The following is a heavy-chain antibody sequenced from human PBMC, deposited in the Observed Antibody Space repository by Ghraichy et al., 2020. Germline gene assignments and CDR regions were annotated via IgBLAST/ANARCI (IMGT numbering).Heavy chain of an antibody. J-gene: IGHJ4*02. D-gene: IGHD2-2*02. V-gene: IGHV3-23*01. Sequence: GGSLRLSCAASGFTFSSNGMSWVRLAPGKGLEWISGISDGNTYYADSVKGRFTISRDNSKSMLFLQMNSLGVEDTAVYYCARHTHVPEFCGQGTLVTVSS. CDR1: GFTFSSNG. CDR2: ISDGNT. CDR3: ARHTHVPEF.